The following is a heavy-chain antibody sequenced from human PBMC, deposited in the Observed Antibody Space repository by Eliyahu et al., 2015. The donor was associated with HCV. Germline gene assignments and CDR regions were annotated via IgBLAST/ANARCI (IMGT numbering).Heavy chain of an antibody. D-gene: IGHD6-19*01. CDR2: ISGSGGST. Sequence: EVQLLESGGGLVQPGGSLRLSCAASGFTFSSXAMSWVRQAPGEGAGGVSAISGSGGSTYYADSVKGRFTISRDNSKNTLYLQMNSLRAEDTAVYYCAKRFSVFYSSGWLGPFDYWGQGTLVTVSS. V-gene: IGHV3-23*01. CDR3: AKRFSVFYSSGWLGPFDY. CDR1: GFTFSSXA. J-gene: IGHJ4*02.